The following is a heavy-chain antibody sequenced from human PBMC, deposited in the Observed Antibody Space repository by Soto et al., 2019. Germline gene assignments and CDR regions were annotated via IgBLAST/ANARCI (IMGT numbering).Heavy chain of an antibody. CDR3: ARVYYDILTGYPQRPMDV. CDR2: IWYDGSNK. D-gene: IGHD3-9*01. Sequence: QVQLVESGGGVVQPGRSLRLSCAASGFTFSSYGMHWVRQAPGKGLEWVAVIWYDGSNKYYADSVKGRFTISRDNSKNTLYLQMNSLRAEDTAVYYCARVYYDILTGYPQRPMDVWGQGTTVTVSS. CDR1: GFTFSSYG. V-gene: IGHV3-33*01. J-gene: IGHJ6*02.